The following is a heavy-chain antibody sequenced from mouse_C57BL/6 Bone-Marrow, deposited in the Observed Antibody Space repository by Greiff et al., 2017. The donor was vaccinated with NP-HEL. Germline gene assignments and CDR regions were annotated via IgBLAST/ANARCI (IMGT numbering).Heavy chain of an antibody. CDR2: IYPGSGST. V-gene: IGHV1-55*01. D-gene: IGHD1-1*01. CDR1: GYTFTSYW. J-gene: IGHJ2*01. CDR3: ARRGITTVVDYFDY. Sequence: QVQLQQPGAELVKPGASVKMSCKASGYTFTSYWITWVKQRPGQGLEWIGDIYPGSGSTNYNEKFKSKATLTVDTSSSTAYMQLSSLTSEDSAVYYCARRGITTVVDYFDYWGQGTTLTVSS.